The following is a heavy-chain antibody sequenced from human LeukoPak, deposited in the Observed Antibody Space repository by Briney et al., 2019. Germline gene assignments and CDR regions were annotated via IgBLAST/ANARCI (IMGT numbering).Heavy chain of an antibody. D-gene: IGHD4-11*01. CDR1: GYTFTSYG. J-gene: IGHJ6*02. Sequence: ASVKVSCKASGYTFTSYGISWVRQAPGQGLEWMGWINPNSGGTNYAQKFQGWVTMTRDTSISTAYMELSRLRSDDTAVYYCARASDSNYYYYGMDVWGQGTTVTVSS. CDR3: ARASDSNYYYYGMDV. V-gene: IGHV1-2*04. CDR2: INPNSGGT.